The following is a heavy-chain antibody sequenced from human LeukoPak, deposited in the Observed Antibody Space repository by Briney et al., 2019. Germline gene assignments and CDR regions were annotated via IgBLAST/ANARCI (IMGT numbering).Heavy chain of an antibody. J-gene: IGHJ4*02. CDR2: ISGSGGST. CDR1: GFPFSSYA. D-gene: IGHD3-22*01. V-gene: IGHV3-23*01. CDR3: ARGSGYSLIDY. Sequence: GGPLSLSLAPPGFPFSSYAMSWVRQAPGKGLEWVSAISGSGGSTCYADSVKGRFTISRDNSKNTLYLQMNSLRAEDTAVYYCARGSGYSLIDYWGQGTLVTVSS.